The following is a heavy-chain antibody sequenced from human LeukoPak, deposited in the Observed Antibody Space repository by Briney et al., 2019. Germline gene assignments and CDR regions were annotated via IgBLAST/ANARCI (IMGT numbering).Heavy chain of an antibody. J-gene: IGHJ4*02. CDR3: AKTALAVAGIVPVESELDY. D-gene: IGHD6-19*01. Sequence: PGGSLRLSCAASGFIFSSYAMSWVRLAPGKGLEWISVISGSGGRTDYADSVKGRFTISRDNSKNTLYLQMNSLRAEDTAVYHCAKTALAVAGIVPVESELDYWGQGTLVTVSS. CDR2: ISGSGGRT. CDR1: GFIFSSYA. V-gene: IGHV3-23*01.